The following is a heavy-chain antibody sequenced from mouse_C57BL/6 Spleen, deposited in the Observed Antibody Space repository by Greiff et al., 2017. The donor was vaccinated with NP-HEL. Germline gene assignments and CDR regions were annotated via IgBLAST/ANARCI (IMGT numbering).Heavy chain of an antibody. CDR3: ARGGHDY. J-gene: IGHJ2*01. CDR1: GYTFTSYW. V-gene: IGHV1-69*01. CDR2: IDPSDSYT. Sequence: QVQLKQPGAELVMPGASVKLSCKASGYTFTSYWMHWVKQRPGQGLEWIGEIDPSDSYTNYNQKFKGKSTLTVDKSSSTAYMQLSSLTSADSAVYYCARGGHDYWGQGTTLTVSS. D-gene: IGHD3-3*01.